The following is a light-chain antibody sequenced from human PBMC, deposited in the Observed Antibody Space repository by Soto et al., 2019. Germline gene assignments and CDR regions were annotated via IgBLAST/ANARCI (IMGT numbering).Light chain of an antibody. Sequence: EIVLTQSPGTLSLYPGERATLSCRASQSVSSSYLAWYQQKPGQAPRPLIYGASSRATGIPDRFSGSGSGTDFTLTISRLEPEDFAVYYCQQYGSSPWTFGQGTKV. CDR3: QQYGSSPWT. V-gene: IGKV3-20*01. CDR1: QSVSSSY. CDR2: GAS. J-gene: IGKJ1*01.